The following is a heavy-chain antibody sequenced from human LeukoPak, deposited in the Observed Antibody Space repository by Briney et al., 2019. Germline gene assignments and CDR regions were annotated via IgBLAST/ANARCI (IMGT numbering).Heavy chain of an antibody. D-gene: IGHD3-9*01. CDR1: GFTFSRYA. J-gene: IGHJ4*02. Sequence: GGSLRLSCAASGFTFSRYAMSWVRQAPGKGLEWVSTISGSGGSRYYADSVKGRFTLSRDNSKNTLYLQMNSLRAEDTAVYYCAKGVDFDWVPFDYWGQGTLVTVSS. CDR3: AKGVDFDWVPFDY. V-gene: IGHV3-23*01. CDR2: ISGSGGSR.